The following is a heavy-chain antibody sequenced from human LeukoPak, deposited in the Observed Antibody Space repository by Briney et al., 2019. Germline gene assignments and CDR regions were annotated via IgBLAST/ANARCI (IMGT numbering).Heavy chain of an antibody. CDR2: IRYDGSNK. Sequence: GGSLRLSCAASGLTFSSYGMHWVRQAPGKGLEWVAFIRYDGSNKYYADSVKGRFTISRDNSKNTLYLQMNSLRAEDTAVYYCAKDRNIVATITSPPDYWGQGTLVTVSS. J-gene: IGHJ4*02. D-gene: IGHD5-12*01. CDR1: GLTFSSYG. V-gene: IGHV3-30*02. CDR3: AKDRNIVATITSPPDY.